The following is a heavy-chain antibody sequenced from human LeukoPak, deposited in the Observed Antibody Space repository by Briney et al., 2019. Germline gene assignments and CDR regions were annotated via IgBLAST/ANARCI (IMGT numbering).Heavy chain of an antibody. Sequence: GASVKVSCKASGGTFSSYAISWVRQAPGQGREWMGRIIPILGIANYAQKFQGRVTITADKSTSTAYMELSSLRSEDTAVYYCARDARTVGITMIVVGFDYWGQGTLVTVSS. CDR1: GGTFSSYA. CDR3: ARDARTVGITMIVVGFDY. V-gene: IGHV1-69*04. D-gene: IGHD3-22*01. CDR2: IIPILGIA. J-gene: IGHJ4*02.